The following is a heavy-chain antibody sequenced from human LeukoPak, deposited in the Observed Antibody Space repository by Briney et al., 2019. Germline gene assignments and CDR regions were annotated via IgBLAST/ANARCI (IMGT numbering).Heavy chain of an antibody. CDR2: ISGSGGST. CDR1: GFTFSDYY. D-gene: IGHD4-11*01. V-gene: IGHV3-23*01. Sequence: GGSLRLSCAASGFTFSDYYMSWIRQAPGKGLEWVSAISGSGGSTYYADSVKGRFTISRDNSKNTLYLQMNSLRAEDTAVYYCAKGLPNWFDPWGQGTLVTVSS. CDR3: AKGLPNWFDP. J-gene: IGHJ5*02.